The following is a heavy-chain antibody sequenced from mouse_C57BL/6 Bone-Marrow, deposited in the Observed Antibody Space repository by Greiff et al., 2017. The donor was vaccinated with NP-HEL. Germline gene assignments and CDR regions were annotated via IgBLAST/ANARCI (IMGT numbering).Heavy chain of an antibody. V-gene: IGHV1-50*01. CDR1: GYTFTSYW. D-gene: IGHD2-14*01. CDR3: ASRGYHYFDY. CDR2: IDPSDSYT. J-gene: IGHJ2*01. Sequence: VQLQQPGAELVKPGASVKLSCKASGYTFTSYWMQWVKQRPGQGLEWIGEIDPSDSYTNYNQKFKGKATLTVDTSSSTAYMQLSSLTSEDSAVYYCASRGYHYFDYWGQGTTLTVSS.